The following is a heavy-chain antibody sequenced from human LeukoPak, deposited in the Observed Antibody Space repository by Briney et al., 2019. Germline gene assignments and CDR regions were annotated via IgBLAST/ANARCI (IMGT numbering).Heavy chain of an antibody. D-gene: IGHD6-13*01. Sequence: GGSLRLSCVASGFTFSSYSMNWVRQAPGKGLEWVSSISSSSSYIYYADSVKGRFTISRDNAKNSLYLQMNSLRAEDTAVYYCARDGYSSSWYGGYYYYYMDVWGKGTTVTVSS. V-gene: IGHV3-21*01. CDR2: ISSSSSYI. CDR1: GFTFSSYS. J-gene: IGHJ6*03. CDR3: ARDGYSSSWYGGYYYYYMDV.